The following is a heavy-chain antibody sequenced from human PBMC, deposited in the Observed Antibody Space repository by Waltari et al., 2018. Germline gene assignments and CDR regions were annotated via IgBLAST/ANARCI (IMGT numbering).Heavy chain of an antibody. CDR3: ARAECSTSSCFFVSGFDP. V-gene: IGHV4-39*01. Sequence: QLHLQESGPELVKPSETLYLTCTVSSVSISSGAYFWGWIRQPAGKGPEWIGNIYYSGNPYYNPALESRVAISLDTSRNQFFLSLTSVTAADAAVYYCARAECSTSSCFFVSGFDPWGQGIHVTVSS. D-gene: IGHD6-6*01. J-gene: IGHJ5*02. CDR1: SVSISSGAYF. CDR2: IYYSGNP.